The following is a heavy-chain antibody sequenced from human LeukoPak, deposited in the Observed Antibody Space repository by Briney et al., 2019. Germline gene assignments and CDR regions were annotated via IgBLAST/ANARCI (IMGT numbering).Heavy chain of an antibody. CDR2: VTGPVDTT. Sequence: PRGSLRLSCATPGFTFTNYAMNWVRPAPGKGLEWVSAVTGPVDTTYYADSVKGRFFMSREDSKTTVYLQMNSLRAEDTAIYYCAKGAEIDLWGQGTLVTVSS. CDR1: GFTFTNYA. CDR3: AKGAEIDL. D-gene: IGHD3-16*01. J-gene: IGHJ5*02. V-gene: IGHV3-23*01.